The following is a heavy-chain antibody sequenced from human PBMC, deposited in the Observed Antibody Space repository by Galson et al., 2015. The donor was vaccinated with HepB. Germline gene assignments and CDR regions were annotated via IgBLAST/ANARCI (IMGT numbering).Heavy chain of an antibody. CDR1: GFTFSNYA. J-gene: IGHJ4*02. CDR2: ISDSGGTT. CDR3: AKRASKSGSYYFDY. V-gene: IGHV3-23*01. D-gene: IGHD1-26*01. Sequence: SLRLSCAASGFTFSNYAMSWVRQAPGKGLEWVSTISDSGGTTYYADFVKGRFTISRVNSKNMLYLQMNSLRAEDTAVYYCAKRASKSGSYYFDYWGQGTLVTVSS.